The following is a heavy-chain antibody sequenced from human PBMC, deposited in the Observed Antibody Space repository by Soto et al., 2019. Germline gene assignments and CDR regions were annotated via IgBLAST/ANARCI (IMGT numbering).Heavy chain of an antibody. D-gene: IGHD2-15*01. CDR2: ISGSGGST. V-gene: IGHV3-23*01. CDR3: AKDPVVAPGYGATNYFDY. CDR1: GFTFSSYA. J-gene: IGHJ4*02. Sequence: LGGSLRLSCAASGFTFSSYAMSWVRQAPGKGLEWVSAISGSGGSTYYADSVKGRFTISRDNSKNTLYLQMNSLRAEDTAVYYCAKDPVVAPGYGATNYFDYWGQGTLVTVSS.